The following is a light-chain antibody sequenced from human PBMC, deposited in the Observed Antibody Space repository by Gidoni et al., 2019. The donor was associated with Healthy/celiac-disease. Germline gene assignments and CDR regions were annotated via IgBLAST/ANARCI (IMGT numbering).Light chain of an antibody. Sequence: QSVLTQPPSVSGAPGQRVTISCTGSSSNIGAGYDVHWYPQLPGTAPKLLTYGNSNRPSGVPDRFSGSKSGTSASLAITGLQAEDEADYYCQSYDSSLSGVVFGGGTKLTVL. CDR1: SSNIGAGYD. CDR2: GNS. CDR3: QSYDSSLSGVV. V-gene: IGLV1-40*01. J-gene: IGLJ2*01.